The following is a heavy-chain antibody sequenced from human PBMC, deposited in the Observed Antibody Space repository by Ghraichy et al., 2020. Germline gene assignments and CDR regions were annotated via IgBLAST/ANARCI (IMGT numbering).Heavy chain of an antibody. D-gene: IGHD3-10*01. Sequence: ASVKVSCKSSGYPFTGYSIHWVRQTPGQGLEWLGWINPNSGVPDYAQKFQDRVTLTTDTSISTAYMELTSLTSDDTAVYFCARDDTYGSGSPEFWGQGTLVTVSS. J-gene: IGHJ4*02. CDR3: ARDDTYGSGSPEF. CDR1: GYPFTGYS. V-gene: IGHV1-2*02. CDR2: INPNSGVP.